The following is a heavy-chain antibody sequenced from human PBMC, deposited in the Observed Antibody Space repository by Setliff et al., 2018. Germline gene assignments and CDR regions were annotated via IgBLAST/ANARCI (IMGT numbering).Heavy chain of an antibody. D-gene: IGHD2-21*01. CDR2: IYPGNADT. J-gene: IGHJ5*02. Sequence: PGESLKISCKGSGYSFSNFWIGWVRQMPGKGLEWMGTIYPGNADTRYSPSFQGQVTIPTDTSINTAFLQWNNLKASDTAVYYCARRGERFFNWFDPWGQGTLVTVSS. CDR1: GYSFSNFW. V-gene: IGHV5-51*01. CDR3: ARRGERFFNWFDP.